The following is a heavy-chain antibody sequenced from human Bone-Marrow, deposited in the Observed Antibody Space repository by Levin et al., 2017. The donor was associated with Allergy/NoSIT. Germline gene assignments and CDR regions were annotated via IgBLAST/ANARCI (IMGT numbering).Heavy chain of an antibody. J-gene: IGHJ5*01. Sequence: GGSLRLSCAVSGFIFSTYSMNWVRQAPGKGLEWVSYISETSNRIQYADSVKGRFTIFRDNDRKFLSLQMNSLRAEDTAVYYCARGAELDSWGQGTLVTVSS. CDR2: ISETSNRI. V-gene: IGHV3-48*01. CDR1: GFIFSTYS. CDR3: ARGAELDS.